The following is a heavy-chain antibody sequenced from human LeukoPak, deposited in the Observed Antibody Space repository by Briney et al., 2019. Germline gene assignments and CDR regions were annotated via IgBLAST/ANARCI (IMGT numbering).Heavy chain of an antibody. CDR3: ARRRYSSGLDY. D-gene: IGHD6-19*01. CDR1: GGSFSGYY. J-gene: IGHJ4*02. V-gene: IGHV4-34*01. Sequence: SETLSPTCAVYGGSFSGYYWSWIRQPPGKGLEWIGEINHSGSTNYNPSLKSRVTISVDTSKNQFSLKLSSVTAADTAVYYCARRRYSSGLDYWGQGTLVTVSS. CDR2: INHSGST.